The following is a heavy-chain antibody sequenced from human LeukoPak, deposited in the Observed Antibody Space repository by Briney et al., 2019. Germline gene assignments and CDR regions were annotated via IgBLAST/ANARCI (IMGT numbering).Heavy chain of an antibody. J-gene: IGHJ3*02. D-gene: IGHD3-3*01. Sequence: RGSLRLSCAASGFTFSSYAMHWVRQAPGKGLEWVAVISYDGSNKYYADSVRGRFTISRDNSKNTLYLQMNSLRAEDTAVYYCARDTAFWNYAFDIWGQGTMVTVSS. V-gene: IGHV3-30*04. CDR3: ARDTAFWNYAFDI. CDR1: GFTFSSYA. CDR2: ISYDGSNK.